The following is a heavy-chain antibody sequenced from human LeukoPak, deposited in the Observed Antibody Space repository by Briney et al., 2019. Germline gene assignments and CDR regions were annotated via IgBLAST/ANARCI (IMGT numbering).Heavy chain of an antibody. CDR2: VSDDGTSK. CDR3: AKPPLAYCGGDCPQPPE. J-gene: IGHJ4*02. CDR1: GFTFSTYA. Sequence: GRSLRLSCVTSGFTFSTYAMHWVRQAPGKGLEWLAVVSDDGTSKYYADSVKGRFTISRDNSKNTLYLQMNSLRAEDTAVYYCAKPPLAYCGGDCPQPPEGGQGTLVTVSS. V-gene: IGHV3-30-3*02. D-gene: IGHD2-21*02.